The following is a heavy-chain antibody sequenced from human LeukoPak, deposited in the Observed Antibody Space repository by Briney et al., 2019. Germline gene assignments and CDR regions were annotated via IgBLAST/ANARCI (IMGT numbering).Heavy chain of an antibody. D-gene: IGHD3-10*01. CDR3: ARPNYYGSGSYYIDS. CDR2: IYPGDSDT. Sequence: GGSLKISFKGSGCSFTSYWIGWGRRMPGKGGGGMGIIYPGDSDTRYSPSFEGQVTISADKSISTAYLQWSSLKASDTAMYYCARPNYYGSGSYYIDSWGQGTLVTVSS. CDR1: GCSFTSYW. J-gene: IGHJ4*02. V-gene: IGHV5-51*01.